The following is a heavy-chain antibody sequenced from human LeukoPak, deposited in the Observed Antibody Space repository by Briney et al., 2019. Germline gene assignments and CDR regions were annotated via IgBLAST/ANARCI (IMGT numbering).Heavy chain of an antibody. V-gene: IGHV4-39*01. CDR2: VFYGGST. J-gene: IGHJ4*02. CDR3: AAGFDY. Sequence: SETLSLTCAVSGYSISSGIYYWGWIRQPPGKGLEWNGSVFYGGSTYYNPSLKSRVTISVDTSKNQFSLQLSFLTAADTAMYYCAAGFDYWGQGTLVTVSS. CDR1: GYSISSGIYY.